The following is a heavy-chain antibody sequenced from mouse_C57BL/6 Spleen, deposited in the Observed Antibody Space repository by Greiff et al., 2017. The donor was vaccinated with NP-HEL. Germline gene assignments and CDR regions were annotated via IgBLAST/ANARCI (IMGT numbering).Heavy chain of an antibody. CDR1: GFTFSNYW. V-gene: IGHV6-3*01. CDR2: IRLKSDNYAT. J-gene: IGHJ1*03. D-gene: IGHD2-3*01. Sequence: DVQLVESGGGLVQPGGSMKLSCVASGFTFSNYWMNWVRQSPEKGLEWVAQIRLKSDNYATHYAESVKGRFTISRDDSKSSVYLQMNNLRAEDTGIYYCTVAVYDGYYGYFDVWGTGTTVTVSS. CDR3: TVAVYDGYYGYFDV.